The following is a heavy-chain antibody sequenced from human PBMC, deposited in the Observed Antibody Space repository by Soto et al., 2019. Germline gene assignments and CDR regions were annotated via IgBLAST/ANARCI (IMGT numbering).Heavy chain of an antibody. J-gene: IGHJ4*02. CDR3: ARLNCPQYYFDF. CDR1: GGSIIPYY. Sequence: PSETLSLTCTVSGGSIIPYYCSWIRQPPLKVLWLIGYFFSTLSTNYNPSLQSRVTISSDTSNNHFSLNLTSVTASDTAVYFCARLNCPQYYFDFWGQGTLVTVSS. D-gene: IGHD1-1*01. V-gene: IGHV4-59*01. CDR2: FFSTLST.